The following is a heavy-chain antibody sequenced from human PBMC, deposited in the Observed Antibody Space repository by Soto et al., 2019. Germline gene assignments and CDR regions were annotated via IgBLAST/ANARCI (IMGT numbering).Heavy chain of an antibody. D-gene: IGHD6-19*01. CDR2: IYPGDSDT. CDR1: GYSFTSYW. J-gene: IGHJ4*02. Sequence: EVQLVQSGAEVKKPGESLKISCKGSGYSFTSYWIGWVRQMPGKGLEWMGIIYPGDSDTRYSPSFQGQVTISADKSISTSYLQWSSLKASDTAMYYCASGREQGGWARYYFDYWGQGTLVTVSS. CDR3: ASGREQGGWARYYFDY. V-gene: IGHV5-51*03.